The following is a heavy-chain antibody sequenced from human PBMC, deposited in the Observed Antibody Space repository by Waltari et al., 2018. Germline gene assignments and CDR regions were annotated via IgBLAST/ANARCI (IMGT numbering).Heavy chain of an antibody. Sequence: EVKLVESGGGLVQPGGSLRLSCAASGFPFSSYWMHWVCQVPGKGLVWVSRINSDGSSTNYADSVKGRFTISRDNAKNTLYLQMNSLRAEDTAVYYCAGLRLVDYWGQGTLVTVSS. CDR1: GFPFSSYW. J-gene: IGHJ4*02. CDR2: INSDGSST. V-gene: IGHV3-74*01. D-gene: IGHD6-25*01. CDR3: AGLRLVDY.